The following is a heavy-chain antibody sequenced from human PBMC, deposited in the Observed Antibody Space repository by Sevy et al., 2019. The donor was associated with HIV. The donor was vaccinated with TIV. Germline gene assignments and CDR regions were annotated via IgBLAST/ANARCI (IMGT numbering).Heavy chain of an antibody. D-gene: IGHD2-2*01. V-gene: IGHV3-15*01. CDR3: TTDPLPAAMGPYYYYGMDV. CDR1: GFTFSNAW. J-gene: IGHJ6*02. Sequence: GGSLRFSCAASGFTFSNAWMSWVRQAPGKGLEWVGRIKSKTDGGTTDYAAPVKGRFTISRDDSKNTLYLQRNSLKTEDTAVYYCTTDPLPAAMGPYYYYGMDVWGQGTTVTVSS. CDR2: IKSKTDGGTT.